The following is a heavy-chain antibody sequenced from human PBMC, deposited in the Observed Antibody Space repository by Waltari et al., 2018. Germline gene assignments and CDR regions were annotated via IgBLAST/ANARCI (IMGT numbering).Heavy chain of an antibody. D-gene: IGHD3-3*01. CDR2: VDPEDGET. J-gene: IGHJ2*01. Sequence: EVQLVQSGAEVKKPGATVKISCKVSGYTFTDYYMHWVQQAPGKGLEWMGLVDPEDGETIYAEKFQGRVTITADTSTDTAYMELSSLRSEDTAVYYCATGHVFTIFGVVKNWYFDLWGRGTLVTVSS. CDR3: ATGHVFTIFGVVKNWYFDL. CDR1: GYTFTDYY. V-gene: IGHV1-69-2*01.